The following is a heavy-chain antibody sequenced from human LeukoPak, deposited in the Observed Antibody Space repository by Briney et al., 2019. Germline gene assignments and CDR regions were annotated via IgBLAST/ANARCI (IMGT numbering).Heavy chain of an antibody. CDR3: ARRGSTRLGYCSSTSCYQPVYYFDY. Sequence: GRSLRLSCAASGFTFSSYWMHWVRQAPGKGLVWVSRINSDGSSTSYADSVKGRFTISRDNAKNTLYLQMNSLRAEDTAVYYCARRGSTRLGYCSSTSCYQPVYYFDYSGQGTLVTVSS. D-gene: IGHD2-2*01. CDR1: GFTFSSYW. CDR2: INSDGSST. V-gene: IGHV3-74*01. J-gene: IGHJ4*02.